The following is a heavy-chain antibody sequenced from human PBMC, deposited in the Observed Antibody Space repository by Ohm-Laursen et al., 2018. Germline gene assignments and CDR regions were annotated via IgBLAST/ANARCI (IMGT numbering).Heavy chain of an antibody. CDR3: ARDPTFHAFDI. J-gene: IGHJ3*02. CDR1: GFIFSNYW. D-gene: IGHD2/OR15-2a*01. Sequence: SLRLSCAASGFIFSNYWMTWARQAPGKGLEWVANIRKDGGETYYVDSVKGRFTISRDNAKNSLYLQINSLKGEDTAVYFCARDPTFHAFDIWGQGTMVTVSS. V-gene: IGHV3-7*01. CDR2: IRKDGGET.